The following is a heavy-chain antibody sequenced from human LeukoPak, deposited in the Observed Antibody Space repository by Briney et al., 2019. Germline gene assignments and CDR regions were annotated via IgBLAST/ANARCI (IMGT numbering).Heavy chain of an antibody. CDR2: MNPNSGNT. V-gene: IGHV1-8*02. J-gene: IGHJ6*02. CDR3: AMATHCSSTSCYYYYGMDV. CDR1: GGTFSSYA. Sequence: ASVKVSCKASGGTFSSYAISWVRQAPGQGLEWMGWMNPNSGNTGYAQKFQGRVTMTRNTSISTAYMELSSLRSEDTAVYYCAMATHCSSTSCYYYYGMDVWGQGTTVTVSS. D-gene: IGHD2-2*01.